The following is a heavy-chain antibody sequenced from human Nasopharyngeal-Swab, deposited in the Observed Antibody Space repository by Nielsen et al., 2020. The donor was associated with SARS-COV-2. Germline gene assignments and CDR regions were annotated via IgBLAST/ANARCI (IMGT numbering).Heavy chain of an antibody. J-gene: IGHJ6*03. Sequence: SETLSLTCTVSGGSISSSSYYWGWIRQPPGKGLEWIGSIYYSGSTYYNPSLKSRVTISVDTSKNQFSLKLGSVTAADTAVYYCARQSVRSIVVVVAVKGYYYMDVWGKGTTVTVSS. D-gene: IGHD2-15*01. CDR1: GGSISSSSYY. V-gene: IGHV4-39*01. CDR2: IYYSGST. CDR3: ARQSVRSIVVVVAVKGYYYMDV.